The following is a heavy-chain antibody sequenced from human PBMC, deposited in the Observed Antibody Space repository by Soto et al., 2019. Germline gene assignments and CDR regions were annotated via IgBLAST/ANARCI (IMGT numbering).Heavy chain of an antibody. CDR3: ANFGSGVPY. J-gene: IGHJ4*02. Sequence: GGSLRLSCAASGITFSSYWMHWVRQAPGKGLVWVSAINSDGSATRYVDSVKGRFTISRDNAKNTLYLQMNSLRAEDTAVYYCANFGSGVPYWGQGTVVTVSS. V-gene: IGHV3-74*01. CDR2: INSDGSAT. D-gene: IGHD2-8*01. CDR1: GITFSSYW.